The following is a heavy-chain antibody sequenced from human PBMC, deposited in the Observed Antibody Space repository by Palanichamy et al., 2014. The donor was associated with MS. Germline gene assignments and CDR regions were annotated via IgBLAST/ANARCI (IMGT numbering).Heavy chain of an antibody. CDR3: ASRRRIYGDYSD. V-gene: IGHV4-39*01. J-gene: IGHJ4*02. CDR1: GGSISSSSYV. Sequence: QLQLQESGPGLVKPSETLSLTCTVSGGSISSSSYVLGAGSASPQGRGWSGLGLSIILGAPTTTRPSRVESPYPWTRPKNQFSLKLSSVTAAGTAVYYCASRRRIYGDYSDWGQGTLVTVSS. CDR2: SIILGAP. D-gene: IGHD4-17*01.